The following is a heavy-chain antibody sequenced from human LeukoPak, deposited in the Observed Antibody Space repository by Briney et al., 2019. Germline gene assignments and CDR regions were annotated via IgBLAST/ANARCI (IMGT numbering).Heavy chain of an antibody. D-gene: IGHD3-22*01. CDR2: INQSGST. Sequence: SGALSLTCAVYGGSFSGYYWSWIRQPPGEGLGWVGEINQSGSTNYNPSLKSRVTISVDTSKNQFSLKLSSVTAADTAVYYCARGLLTHYYDSSGYSPFDYWGQGTLVTVSS. CDR1: GGSFSGYY. V-gene: IGHV4-34*01. CDR3: ARGLLTHYYDSSGYSPFDY. J-gene: IGHJ4*02.